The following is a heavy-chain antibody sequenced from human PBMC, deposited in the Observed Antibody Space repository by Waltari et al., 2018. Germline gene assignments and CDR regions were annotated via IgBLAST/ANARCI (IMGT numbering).Heavy chain of an antibody. Sequence: TQSLTCTVSGESLSSSDWWTWVRQSPGKGLEWIGEISHSGDTDYHPSLKGRVTISADRSRNQFSLNLNSVTAADTAVYYCARARYFSLLFAWFDPWGQGTLVTVSS. CDR2: ISHSGDT. J-gene: IGHJ5*02. CDR1: GESLSSSDW. V-gene: IGHV4-4*02. CDR3: ARARYFSLLFAWFDP. D-gene: IGHD2-21*02.